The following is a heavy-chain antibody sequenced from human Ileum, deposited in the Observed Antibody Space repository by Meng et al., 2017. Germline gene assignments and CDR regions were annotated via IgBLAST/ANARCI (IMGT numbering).Heavy chain of an antibody. J-gene: IGHJ4*02. CDR1: GGSISFGYW. D-gene: IGHD2-21*01. V-gene: IGHV4-4*02. Sequence: QVRLQEPGPGLVKPSGTLSLTCAVSGGSISFGYWWSWVRQPPGQGLEWIGEIHHSGSTNYNPSLKGRVTLSVDNSNNQFSLSLTSVTAADTAVYYCARNGDYSADHWGQGILVTVSS. CDR3: ARNGDYSADH. CDR2: IHHSGST.